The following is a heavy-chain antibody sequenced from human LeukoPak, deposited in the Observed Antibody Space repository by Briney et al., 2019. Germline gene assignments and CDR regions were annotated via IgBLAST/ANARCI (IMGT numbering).Heavy chain of an antibody. CDR1: GGSISSYY. J-gene: IGHJ4*02. V-gene: IGHV4-59*01. CDR3: ASGGFGELPRFDY. CDR2: IYYSGST. Sequence: SETLSLSCTVSGGSISSYYWSWIRQPPGKGLEWIGYIYYSGSTNYNPSLKSRVTISVDTSKNQFSLKLSSVTAADTAVYYCASGGFGELPRFDYWGQGTLVTVSS. D-gene: IGHD3-10*01.